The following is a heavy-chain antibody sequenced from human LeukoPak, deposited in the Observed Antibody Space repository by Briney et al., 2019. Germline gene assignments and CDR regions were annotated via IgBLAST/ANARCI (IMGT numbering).Heavy chain of an antibody. CDR2: ISSGGNT. Sequence: GGSLRLSCVASGFTFSHYSMNRVRQAPGKGLDWVSVISSGGNTYYADPVKGRFTISRDSSKDTVYLQMNNLRVEDTAVYYCARERYNSGVEYWGQGILVSVSS. CDR3: ARERYNSGVEY. V-gene: IGHV3-53*01. J-gene: IGHJ4*02. D-gene: IGHD1-26*01. CDR1: GFTFSHYS.